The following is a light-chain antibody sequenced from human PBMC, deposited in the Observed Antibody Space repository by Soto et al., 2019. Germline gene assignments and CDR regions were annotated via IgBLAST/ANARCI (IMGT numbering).Light chain of an antibody. CDR2: AIS. V-gene: IGKV1-39*01. J-gene: IGKJ2*01. Sequence: DIQMTQSPSSLSASVGDRVTITCRASQSITNYLNWYQQKPGKAPKLLMYAISTLQSGVPSRFGGSGSGTEFTLTISSLQPDDFATYSFQQSYRTPYTFGQGTKVDIK. CDR3: QQSYRTPYT. CDR1: QSITNY.